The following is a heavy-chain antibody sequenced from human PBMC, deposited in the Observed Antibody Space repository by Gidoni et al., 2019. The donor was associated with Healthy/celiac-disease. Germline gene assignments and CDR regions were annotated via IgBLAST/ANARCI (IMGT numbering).Heavy chain of an antibody. CDR1: GYTFTSYD. D-gene: IGHD3-22*01. CDR2: MNPNSGNT. J-gene: IGHJ4*02. Sequence: QVQLVQSGAEVKKPGASVKVSCKASGYTFTSYDINWVRQATGQGLEWMGWMNPNSGNTGYAQKFQGRVTMTRNTSISTAYMELSSLRSEDTAVYYCARGESTLYYYDSSGYYAGDYWGQGTLVTVSS. CDR3: ARGESTLYYYDSSGYYAGDY. V-gene: IGHV1-8*01.